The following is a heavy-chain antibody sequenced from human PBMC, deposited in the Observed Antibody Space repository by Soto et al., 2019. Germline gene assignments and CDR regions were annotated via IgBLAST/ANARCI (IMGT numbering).Heavy chain of an antibody. V-gene: IGHV3-23*01. CDR3: AKAGGIAVPGSHLDQ. Sequence: PGESLKISCAASGFTFSSYAMNWVRQAPGKGLEWVSAITGTGGSTNYADSVEGRFTISRDNSRNTLYLQMSSLRAEDTAVYYCAKAGGIAVPGSHLDQWGQGILVTVSS. CDR2: ITGTGGST. CDR1: GFTFSSYA. D-gene: IGHD6-19*01. J-gene: IGHJ4*02.